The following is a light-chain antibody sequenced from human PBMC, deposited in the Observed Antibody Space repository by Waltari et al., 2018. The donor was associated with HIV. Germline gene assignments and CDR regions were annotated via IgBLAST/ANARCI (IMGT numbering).Light chain of an antibody. CDR3: CSYAGSSILV. CDR2: EVS. V-gene: IGLV2-23*02. CDR1: NSDVGSYDY. J-gene: IGLJ2*01. Sequence: QSALTQPASVSGSPGQSITISCTGTNSDVGSYDYVPWYQKHSGKAPQLIIYEVSKRPSGVSSRFSGSKSGNTASLTISGLQADDEANYYCCSYAGSSILVFGGGTKLTVL.